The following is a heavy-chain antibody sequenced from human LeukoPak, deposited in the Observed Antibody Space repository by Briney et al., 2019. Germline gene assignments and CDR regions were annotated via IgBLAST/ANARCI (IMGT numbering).Heavy chain of an antibody. J-gene: IGHJ4*02. CDR1: GFTFRNYV. Sequence: PGGSLGLSCAASGFTFRNYVIHWVRQAPGKGLEWVANIKQDGSEKYYVDSVKGRFTISRDNAKNSLYLQMNSLRAEDTAVYYCASRRFLDYWGQGTLVTVSS. CDR2: IKQDGSEK. D-gene: IGHD3-3*01. CDR3: ASRRFLDY. V-gene: IGHV3-7*01.